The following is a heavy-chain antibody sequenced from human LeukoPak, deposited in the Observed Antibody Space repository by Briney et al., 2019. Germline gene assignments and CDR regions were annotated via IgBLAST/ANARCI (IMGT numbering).Heavy chain of an antibody. D-gene: IGHD2-15*01. J-gene: IGHJ4*02. CDR3: ARVASTGYCSGGSCPSRIDY. CDR1: GGSFSGYY. V-gene: IGHV4-34*01. CDR2: INHSGST. Sequence: SETLSLTCAVYGGSFSGYYWSWIRQPPGKGLEWIGEINHSGSTNYNPSLKSRVTISVDTSKNQFSLKLSSVTAADTAVYYCARVASTGYCSGGSCPSRIDYWGPGNLVTVSS.